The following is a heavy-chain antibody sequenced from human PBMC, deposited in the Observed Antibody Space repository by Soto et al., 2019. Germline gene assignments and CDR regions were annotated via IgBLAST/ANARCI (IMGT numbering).Heavy chain of an antibody. CDR3: ARDLKQLGTNWFDP. D-gene: IGHD6-6*01. CDR2: IYYSGST. Sequence: PSETLSLTCPVSGGSISSYYWSWIRQPPGKGLEWIGYIYYSGSTNYNPSLKSRVTISVDTSKNQFSLKLSSVTAADTAVYYCARDLKQLGTNWFDPWGQGTLVTVSS. CDR1: GGSISSYY. J-gene: IGHJ5*02. V-gene: IGHV4-59*01.